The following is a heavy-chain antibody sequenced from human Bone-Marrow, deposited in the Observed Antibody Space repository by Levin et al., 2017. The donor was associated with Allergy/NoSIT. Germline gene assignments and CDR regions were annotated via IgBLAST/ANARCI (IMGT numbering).Heavy chain of an antibody. Sequence: SCAASGFTFSRFGMHWVRQAPGKGPECVAPITYDGSNKNYVDSVKGRFTISRDNSKNTLYLQMNSLRTEDTSIYYCAKESNVDTSMANWGQGTLVTVSS. J-gene: IGHJ4*02. CDR1: GFTFSRFG. CDR3: AKESNVDTSMAN. D-gene: IGHD5-18*01. V-gene: IGHV3-30*18. CDR2: ITYDGSNK.